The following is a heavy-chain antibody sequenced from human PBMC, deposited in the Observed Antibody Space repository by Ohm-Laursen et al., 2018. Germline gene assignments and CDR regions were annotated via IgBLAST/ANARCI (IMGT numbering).Heavy chain of an antibody. J-gene: IGHJ4*02. CDR3: ATGSGSQGFDY. V-gene: IGHV3-23*01. CDR1: GFTFNTYA. Sequence: SLRLSCAASGFTFNTYAMNWVRQAPGKGLEWISAISGSGGSTYYADSVKGRFTISRDNSKNTLYLQLNSLRAEDTAVYYCATGSGSQGFDYWGQGTLVTVSS. D-gene: IGHD3-10*01. CDR2: ISGSGGST.